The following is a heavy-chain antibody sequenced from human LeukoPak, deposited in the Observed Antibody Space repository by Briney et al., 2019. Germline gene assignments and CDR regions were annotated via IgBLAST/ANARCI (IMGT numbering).Heavy chain of an antibody. CDR2: INPSGGST. V-gene: IGHV1-46*01. D-gene: IGHD5-24*01. CDR3: ARDLRWLQVDY. Sequence: ASVKVPCKASGYTFTSYYMHWVRQAPGQGLEWMGIINPSGGSTSYAQKFQGRVTMTRDTSTSTVYMELSSLRSEDTAVYYCARDLRWLQVDYWGQGTLVTVSS. J-gene: IGHJ4*02. CDR1: GYTFTSYY.